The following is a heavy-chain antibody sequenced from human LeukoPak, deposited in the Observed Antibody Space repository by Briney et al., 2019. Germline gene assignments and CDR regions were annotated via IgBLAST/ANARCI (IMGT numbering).Heavy chain of an antibody. CDR3: ARGRAYYDFWSGYLDY. D-gene: IGHD3-3*01. CDR1: GGSISSGGYY. Sequence: SQTLSLTCTVSGGSISSGGYYWSWIRQPPGKGLEWIGYIYYSGSTNYNPSLKSRVTISVDTYKNQFSLKLSSVTAADTAVYYCARGRAYYDFWSGYLDYWGQGTLVTVSS. J-gene: IGHJ4*02. V-gene: IGHV4-61*08. CDR2: IYYSGST.